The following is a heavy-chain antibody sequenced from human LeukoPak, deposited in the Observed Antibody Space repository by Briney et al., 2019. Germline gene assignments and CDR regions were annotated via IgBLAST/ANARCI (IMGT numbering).Heavy chain of an antibody. CDR3: ARGSPDYYDSSGYADY. CDR1: GFTFSSYS. D-gene: IGHD3-22*01. J-gene: IGHJ4*02. V-gene: IGHV3-21*01. CDR2: ISSSSSYI. Sequence: GGSLRLSCAASGFTFSSYSMNWVRQAPGKGLEWVSSISSSSSYIYYADSVKGRFTISRDNAKNSQYLQMNSLRAEDTAVYYCARGSPDYYDSSGYADYWGQGTLVTVSS.